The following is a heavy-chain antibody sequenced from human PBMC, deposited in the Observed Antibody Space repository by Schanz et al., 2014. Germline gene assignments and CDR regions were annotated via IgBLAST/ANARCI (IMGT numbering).Heavy chain of an antibody. CDR2: ISSSSSTR. J-gene: IGHJ6*02. D-gene: IGHD1-1*01. Sequence: EVQLVESGGGLVQPGGSLRLSCAASGFTFSSYSMNWVRQAPGKGLEWVSYISSSSSTRYYADSVKGRFTISRDKAKNSLFLQMNSLRAEDTAVYYCARDFLRDQLGCSHYYYAMDVWGQGTTVTVSS. CDR1: GFTFSSYS. V-gene: IGHV3-48*01. CDR3: ARDFLRDQLGCSHYYYAMDV.